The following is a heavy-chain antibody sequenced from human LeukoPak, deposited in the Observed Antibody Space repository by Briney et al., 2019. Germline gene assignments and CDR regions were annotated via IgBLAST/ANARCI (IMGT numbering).Heavy chain of an antibody. CDR1: GGTFSSYA. CDR2: IIPIFGTA. V-gene: IGHV1-69*13. D-gene: IGHD1-26*01. Sequence: ASVKVSCKASGGTFSSYAISWVRQAPGQGLEWMGGIIPIFGTANYAQKFQGRVTITADESTSTAYMELSSLRSEDTAVYYCARGGQWELLSIDYWGQGTLVTVSS. J-gene: IGHJ4*02. CDR3: ARGGQWELLSIDY.